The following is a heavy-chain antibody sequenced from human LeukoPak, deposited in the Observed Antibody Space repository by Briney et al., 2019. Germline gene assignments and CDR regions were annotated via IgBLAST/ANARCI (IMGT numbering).Heavy chain of an antibody. CDR3: ARVSTGDFWSGYFYYHYYYMDV. D-gene: IGHD3-3*01. Sequence: PGGSLRLSCAASGFTFSSNAMSWVRQAPGKGLEWVSAISGSGGSTYYADSVKGRFTISRDNSKNTLYLQMNSLRGEDTAVYYCARVSTGDFWSGYFYYHYYYMDVWGTGTTVTISS. CDR2: ISGSGGST. J-gene: IGHJ6*03. CDR1: GFTFSSNA. V-gene: IGHV3-23*01.